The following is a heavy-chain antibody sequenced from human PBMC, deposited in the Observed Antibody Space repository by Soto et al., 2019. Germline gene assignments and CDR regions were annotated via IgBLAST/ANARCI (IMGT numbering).Heavy chain of an antibody. CDR3: ARDPGGIAVAGTLRY. V-gene: IGHV1-69*08. D-gene: IGHD6-19*01. J-gene: IGHJ4*02. Sequence: QVQLVQSGAEVKKPGSSVKVSCKASGGTFSSYTISWVRQAPGQGLEWMGRIIPILGIANYAQKLQGRVTITADKSTSTAYMELSRLRSEDTAVYYCARDPGGIAVAGTLRYWGQGTLVTVSS. CDR2: IIPILGIA. CDR1: GGTFSSYT.